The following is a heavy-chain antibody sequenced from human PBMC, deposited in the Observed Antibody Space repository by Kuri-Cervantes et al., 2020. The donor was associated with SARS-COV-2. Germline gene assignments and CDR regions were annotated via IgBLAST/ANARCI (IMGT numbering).Heavy chain of an antibody. Sequence: GSLRLSCAVYGGSFSGYYWSRIRQAPGKGLEWIGEIKQSGSTNYNPSLKSRVTISVDTSKNQFSLQLNSVTPEDTAVYYCARDSGPPSSYYYYYGMDVWGQGTTVTVSS. J-gene: IGHJ6*02. CDR1: GGSFSGYY. CDR2: IKQSGST. V-gene: IGHV4-34*01. D-gene: IGHD2-21*01. CDR3: ARDSGPPSSYYYYYGMDV.